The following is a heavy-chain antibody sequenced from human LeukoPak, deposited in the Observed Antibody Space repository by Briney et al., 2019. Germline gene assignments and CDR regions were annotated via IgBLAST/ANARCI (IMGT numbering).Heavy chain of an antibody. CDR2: INPSCSST. CDR3: ARDMAEAGGGFDP. V-gene: IGHV1-46*01. CDR1: GYTFTSYY. Sequence: ASVKVSFKASGYTFTSYYMHWVRQAPGQGLELMGIINPSCSSTSYAQKFLGRVTMTRDMYKSTVYMELRSVRSEDTAVYYCARDMAEAGGGFDPWGQGTLSASPQ. D-gene: IGHD3-16*01. J-gene: IGHJ5*02.